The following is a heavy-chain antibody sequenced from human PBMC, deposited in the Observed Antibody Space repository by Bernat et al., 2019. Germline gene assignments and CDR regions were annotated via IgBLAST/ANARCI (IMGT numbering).Heavy chain of an antibody. CDR1: GFTFSSYG. CDR2: IWYDGSNK. CDR3: ARNRDHRAFDY. J-gene: IGHJ4*02. Sequence: QVQLVESGGGVVQPGRSLRLSCAASGFTFSSYGMHWVRQAPGKGLEWVAVIWYDGSNKYYADSVKGRFTISRDNSKNTLYLQMNSLRAEDTAVYYCARNRDHRAFDYWGQGTLVTVSS. V-gene: IGHV3-33*01.